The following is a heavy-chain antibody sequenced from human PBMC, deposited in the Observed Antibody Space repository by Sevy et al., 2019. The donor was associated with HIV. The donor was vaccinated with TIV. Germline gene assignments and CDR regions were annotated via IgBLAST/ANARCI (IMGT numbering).Heavy chain of an antibody. V-gene: IGHV3-74*01. CDR2: IKDDGSRA. CDR3: ARGKLGGSTTYLELDY. Sequence: GGSLRLSCAASGFTFSRYWMHWVRQAPGKGLMWVSHIKDDGSRAFFADSVKGRFTISRDNAKNKLYLQRNSLRAEDTAIYYCARGKLGGSTTYLELDYWGLGTLVTVSS. J-gene: IGHJ4*02. D-gene: IGHD1-26*01. CDR1: GFTFSRYW.